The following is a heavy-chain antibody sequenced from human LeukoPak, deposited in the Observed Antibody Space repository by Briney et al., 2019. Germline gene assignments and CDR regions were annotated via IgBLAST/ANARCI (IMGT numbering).Heavy chain of an antibody. Sequence: GGSLRLSCAASGFTFNNDYMSWVRQALGKGLEWGANIKQDGSDKYYVDSVKGRFTISRDNAKNSLYLEMNSLRAEDTAVYYCAREALVAAVDDAFDIWGQGTMVTVSS. CDR1: GFTFNNDY. J-gene: IGHJ3*02. CDR3: AREALVAAVDDAFDI. CDR2: IKQDGSDK. D-gene: IGHD6-13*01. V-gene: IGHV3-7*01.